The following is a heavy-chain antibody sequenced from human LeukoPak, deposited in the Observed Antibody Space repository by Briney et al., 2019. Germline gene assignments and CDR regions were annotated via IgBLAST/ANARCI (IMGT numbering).Heavy chain of an antibody. CDR2: ISTTSSYI. CDR1: GFTSSTYT. Sequence: GGSLRFSCAPPGFTSSTYTCTWVRQAPGKGLGWVSSISTTSSYIYYADSVRGRFTISRDNAKNSLYLQMNSLRAEDTAIYYCARDYGVPAAIDYWGQGTPVTVSS. D-gene: IGHD2-2*01. CDR3: ARDYGVPAAIDY. J-gene: IGHJ4*02. V-gene: IGHV3-21*01.